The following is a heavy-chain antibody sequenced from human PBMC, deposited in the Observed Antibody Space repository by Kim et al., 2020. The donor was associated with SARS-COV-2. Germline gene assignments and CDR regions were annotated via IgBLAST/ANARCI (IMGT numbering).Heavy chain of an antibody. V-gene: IGHV1-46*01. CDR2: INPISGHT. CDR1: GYTFTNYH. D-gene: IGHD5-12*01. J-gene: IGHJ3*02. CDR3: ARDSGTWALDI. Sequence: ASVKVSCKASGYTFTNYHMHWVRQAPGQGLEWMAIINPISGHTRYAQKLQGRVTMHWDTSTSTFYMELRSLRSEDTALYSCARDSGTWALDIWGQGTMVTVSS.